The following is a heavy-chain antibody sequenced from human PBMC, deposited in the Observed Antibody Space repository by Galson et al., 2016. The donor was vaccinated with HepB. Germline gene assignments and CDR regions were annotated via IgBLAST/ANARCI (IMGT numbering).Heavy chain of an antibody. CDR2: ISSNSRDT. CDR1: GFTFRTYS. D-gene: IGHD2/OR15-2a*01. CDR3: TRRESLSLDY. Sequence: SLRLSCAASGFTFRTYSMNWVRQAPGKGLEWVSSISSNSRDTDYADSVKGRFTISRDNAKNSLYLQMTSLRVEDTAIYYCTRRESLSLDYWGHGTTVTVSS. V-gene: IGHV3-21*01. J-gene: IGHJ4*03.